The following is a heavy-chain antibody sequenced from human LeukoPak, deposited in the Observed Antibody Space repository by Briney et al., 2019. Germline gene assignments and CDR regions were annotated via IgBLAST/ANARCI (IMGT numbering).Heavy chain of an antibody. CDR1: GFTFSSYA. D-gene: IGHD6-6*01. CDR2: ISSNGGST. V-gene: IGHV3-64*01. CDR3: ARNSGDSSSVFDY. J-gene: IGHJ4*02. Sequence: GGSLRLSCAASGFTFSSYAMHWVRQAPGKGLEYVSAISSNGGSTYYANSVKGRFTISRDNSKNTLYLQMGSLRAEVMAVYYCARNSGDSSSVFDYWGQGTLVTVSS.